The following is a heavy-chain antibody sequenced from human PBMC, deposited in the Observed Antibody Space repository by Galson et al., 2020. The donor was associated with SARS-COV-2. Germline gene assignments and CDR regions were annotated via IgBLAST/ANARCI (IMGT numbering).Heavy chain of an antibody. D-gene: IGHD2-2*01. CDR1: GGSISSYY. V-gene: IGHV4-59*01. Sequence: SETLPLTCTVSGGSISSYYWSWIRQPPGKGLEWIGYIYYSGRTNYNPSLKSRVTISVDTSKNQFSLKLSSVTAADTAVYYCARRGLGYCSSTSCFDAFDIWGQGTMVTVSS. J-gene: IGHJ3*02. CDR2: IYYSGRT. CDR3: ARRGLGYCSSTSCFDAFDI.